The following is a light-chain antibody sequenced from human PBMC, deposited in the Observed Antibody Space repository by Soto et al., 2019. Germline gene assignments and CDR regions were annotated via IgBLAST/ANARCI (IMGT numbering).Light chain of an antibody. J-gene: IGKJ2*01. CDR2: GSS. Sequence: EVVLTQSPGTLSLSPGERATLSCRASQSVSNNYFAWYQQKPGQAPRLLIFGSSDRATGIPHRFSGSGSGTDFTLTISRLEPEDFAVYYCQQYGSSPPYTFGQGTKLEMK. CDR3: QQYGSSPPYT. V-gene: IGKV3-20*01. CDR1: QSVSNNY.